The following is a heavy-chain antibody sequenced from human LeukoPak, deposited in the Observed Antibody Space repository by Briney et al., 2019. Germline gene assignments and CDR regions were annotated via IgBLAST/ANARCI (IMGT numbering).Heavy chain of an antibody. J-gene: IGHJ6*02. Sequence: PSQTLSLTCTLSGGSISSGGYYWSWIRQYPGKGLEWIGYIYYSGSTYYNPSLKSRVTISVDTSKNQFSLKLSFVTAADTAVYYCARGGRLSHGMDVWGQGTTVTVSS. D-gene: IGHD3-3*01. CDR2: IYYSGST. V-gene: IGHV4-31*03. CDR1: GGSISSGGYY. CDR3: ARGGRLSHGMDV.